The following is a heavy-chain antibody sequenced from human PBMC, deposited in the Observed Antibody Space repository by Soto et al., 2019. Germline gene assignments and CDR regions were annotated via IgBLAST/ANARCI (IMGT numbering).Heavy chain of an antibody. V-gene: IGHV3-74*01. CDR3: ARESDGANSW. J-gene: IGHJ4*02. CDR1: GFTFSSYW. D-gene: IGHD4-17*01. CDR2: INGDGSST. Sequence: GSLRLSCAASGFTFSSYWMHWVRQAPGKGLVWVSRINGDGSSTGYADSVKGRFTISRDNAKNTLYLQMNSLRAEDTAVYYCARESDGANSWRGQGTRVTVSS.